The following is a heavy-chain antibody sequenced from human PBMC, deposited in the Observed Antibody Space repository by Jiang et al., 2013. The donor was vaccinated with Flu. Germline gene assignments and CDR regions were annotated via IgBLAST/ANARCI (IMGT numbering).Heavy chain of an antibody. D-gene: IGHD3-22*01. CDR3: AKGGGNGYYDNNGYSFDY. V-gene: IGHV3-30*02. Sequence: VQLVESGGGVVQPGGSLRLSCVVSGFTFTIYDMHWVRQAPGKGLEWVAHIRHDESNMHYPDSVKGRFTISRDNSKNTLYLQMNTLRADDTALYYCAKGGGNGYYDNNGYSFDYWGQGTLVTVSS. CDR1: GFTFTIYD. J-gene: IGHJ4*02. CDR2: IRHDESNM.